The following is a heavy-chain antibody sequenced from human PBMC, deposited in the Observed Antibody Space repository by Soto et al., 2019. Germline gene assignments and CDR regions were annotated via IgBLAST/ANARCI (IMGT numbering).Heavy chain of an antibody. V-gene: IGHV3-7*01. J-gene: IGHJ5*02. CDR2: IKQDGSEK. Sequence: EVQLVESGGGLVQPGGSLRLSCAASGFTFSSYWMSWVRQAPGKGLEWVANIKQDGSEKYYVDSVKGRFTISRDNAKNSLYLQMNSLRAEDTAVYYCARYSAMGMGFGDEFWFDPWGQGTLVTVSS. D-gene: IGHD3-10*01. CDR3: ARYSAMGMGFGDEFWFDP. CDR1: GFTFSSYW.